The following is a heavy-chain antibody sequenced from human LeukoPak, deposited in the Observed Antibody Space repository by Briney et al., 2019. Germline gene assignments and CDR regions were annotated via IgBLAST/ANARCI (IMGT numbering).Heavy chain of an antibody. D-gene: IGHD5-12*01. J-gene: IGHJ4*02. CDR2: INPSSGGT. V-gene: IGHV1-2*02. CDR1: GYTFTGYY. CDR3: ATVDIVATNFDY. Sequence: ASVKISCKASGYTFTGYYMHWVRQAPGQGLEWMGWINPSSGGTNYAQKFQGRVTMTRDTSISTAYMELSRLRSDDTAVYYCATVDIVATNFDYWGQGTLVAVSS.